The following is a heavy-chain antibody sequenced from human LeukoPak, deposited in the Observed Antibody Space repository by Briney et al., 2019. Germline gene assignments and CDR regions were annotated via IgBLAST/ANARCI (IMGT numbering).Heavy chain of an antibody. Sequence: GASVKVSCKASGYTFTSYYMHWVRQAPGQGLEWMGGIIPIFGTANYAQKFQGRVTITADESTSTAYMELSSLRSEDTAVYYCARENGDSRRGYYGMDVWGQGTTVTVSS. CDR1: GYTFTSYY. D-gene: IGHD4-17*01. V-gene: IGHV1-69*13. CDR3: ARENGDSRRGYYGMDV. J-gene: IGHJ6*02. CDR2: IIPIFGTA.